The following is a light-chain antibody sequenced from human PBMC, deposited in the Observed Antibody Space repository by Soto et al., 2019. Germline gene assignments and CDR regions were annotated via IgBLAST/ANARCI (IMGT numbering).Light chain of an antibody. CDR3: QKYNSAPRT. CDR1: QGIRNY. Sequence: DIQMTQSPSSLSASLGDRVTISCRASQGIRNYLAWYQQKPGKVPQLLIFGASTLQSGVPSRFSGSGSGTDFTLTISSLQPEDVATYYCQKYNSAPRTFGPGTKVDIK. CDR2: GAS. J-gene: IGKJ1*01. V-gene: IGKV1-27*01.